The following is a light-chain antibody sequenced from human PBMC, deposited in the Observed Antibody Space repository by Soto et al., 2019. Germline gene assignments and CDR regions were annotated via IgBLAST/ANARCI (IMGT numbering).Light chain of an antibody. J-gene: IGKJ2*01. V-gene: IGKV3-15*01. CDR1: QSVSSN. CDR3: LQYINWPFT. CDR2: GAS. Sequence: EIVMTQSPGTLSVSPGERVTLSCRVSQSVSSNLAWYQQKPGQAPRLLLYGASTRATGIPARFSGSGSGTEFTLTISSLQSEDFAVYYCLQYINWPFTFGQGTKLEIK.